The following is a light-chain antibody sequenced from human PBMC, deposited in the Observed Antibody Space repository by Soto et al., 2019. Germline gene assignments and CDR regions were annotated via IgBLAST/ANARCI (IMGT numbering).Light chain of an antibody. CDR1: SSNIASNT. J-gene: IGLJ3*02. Sequence: QSVLTQPRSASGTPGQRVTISCSGSSSNIASNTVNWYQQLPGTAPKLLISNNNQRPSGVPDRFYGSKSGTSASLAVSGLQSEDEATYYCAAWDDSPNGRVFGGGTKVTVL. V-gene: IGLV1-44*01. CDR2: NNN. CDR3: AAWDDSPNGRV.